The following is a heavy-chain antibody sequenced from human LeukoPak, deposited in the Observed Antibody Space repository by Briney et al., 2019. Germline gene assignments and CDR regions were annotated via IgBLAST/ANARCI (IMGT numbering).Heavy chain of an antibody. Sequence: GGSLRLSCAASGFTFSSYAMSWVRQAPGKGLEWGSGISGSGGSAYYADSVKGRFTISRDNSKNTVFLQMNSLRAEDTAVYYCARVLGGSYGGDYWGQGTLVTVSS. CDR2: ISGSGGSA. CDR1: GFTFSSYA. D-gene: IGHD1-26*01. V-gene: IGHV3-23*01. J-gene: IGHJ4*02. CDR3: ARVLGGSYGGDY.